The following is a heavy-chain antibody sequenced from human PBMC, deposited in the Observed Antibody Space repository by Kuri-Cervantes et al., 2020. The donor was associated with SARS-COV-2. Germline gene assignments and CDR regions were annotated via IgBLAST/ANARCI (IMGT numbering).Heavy chain of an antibody. CDR2: IYESGDT. J-gene: IGHJ4*02. V-gene: IGHV4-39*01. CDR3: ARSGDYGGYYFDY. Sequence: GSLRLSCTVSGASISSSTYYWGWIRQSPGKGLEWLGSIYESGDTYYSSSLKSRLSLSVDTSKNQFSLKLSSVTAADTAVYYCARSGDYGGYYFDYWGQGTLVTVSS. CDR1: GASISSSTYY. D-gene: IGHD4-23*01.